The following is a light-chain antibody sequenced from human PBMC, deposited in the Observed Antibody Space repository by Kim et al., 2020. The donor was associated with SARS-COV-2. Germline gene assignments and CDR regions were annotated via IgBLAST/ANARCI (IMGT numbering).Light chain of an antibody. V-gene: IGLV1-40*01. Sequence: QRVTNSCTGSSSNIGAGSDVHWYQHLPGTAPKVLMYGNNHRPSGVPDRFSGSRSGTSASLAITGLQADDEADYYCQSYDNSLSSWVFGGGTQLTVL. CDR3: QSYDNSLSSWV. J-gene: IGLJ3*02. CDR1: SSNIGAGSD. CDR2: GNN.